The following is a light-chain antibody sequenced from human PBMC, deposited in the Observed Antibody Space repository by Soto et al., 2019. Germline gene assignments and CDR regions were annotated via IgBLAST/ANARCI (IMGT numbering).Light chain of an antibody. CDR1: VSVTNY. V-gene: IGKV3-11*01. J-gene: IGKJ1*01. CDR2: DVS. Sequence: EIVLTQSPATLSLSPGERGTLSCRASVSVTNYLARYQQKPGQAPRLLVYDVSNRATGIPARFSGGGSGTDFTLTISNLEPEDFAVYYCQQRSDWPWTFGQGTKVDIK. CDR3: QQRSDWPWT.